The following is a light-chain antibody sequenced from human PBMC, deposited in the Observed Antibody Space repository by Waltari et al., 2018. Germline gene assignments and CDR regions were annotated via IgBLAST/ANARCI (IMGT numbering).Light chain of an antibody. CDR2: CAS. CDR1: QTLFYSSNNKNY. V-gene: IGKV4-1*01. CDR3: QQYYTTPT. J-gene: IGKJ1*01. Sequence: DIVMTQSPDSLAVSLGERATINCKSSQTLFYSSNNKNYLAWYQLKPGQPPKLLIFCASTRESGVPDRFSGSGSATDFTLTIDTLQAEDVAVYYCQQYYTTPTFGQGTKVEI.